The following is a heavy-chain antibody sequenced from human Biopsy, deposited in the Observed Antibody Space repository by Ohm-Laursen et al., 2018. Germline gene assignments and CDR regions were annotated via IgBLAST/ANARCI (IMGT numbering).Heavy chain of an antibody. CDR2: FAPENGKT. D-gene: IGHD1-20*01. V-gene: IGHV1-24*01. J-gene: IGHJ4*02. CDR3: AGDINNWNVNY. CDR1: GYTLTDLS. Sequence: ASVKVSCKVSGYTLTDLSMHWVRQAPGKGLEWMGGFAPENGKTIYAQKFQGRVTMTEDTSTDTAYMELSNLRSEDTAIYYCAGDINNWNVNYWGQGTLVIVSS.